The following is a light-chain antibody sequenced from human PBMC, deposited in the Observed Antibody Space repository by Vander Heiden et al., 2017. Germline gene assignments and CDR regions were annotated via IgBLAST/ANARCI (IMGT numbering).Light chain of an antibody. J-gene: IGKJ1*01. V-gene: IGKV2-28*01. CDR2: LSS. Sequence: DIVMTQSPLSLTVSPGEPASISCRSSQSLLHSNGYIYLDWYLQKPGQSPQILIYLSSTRADGVPDRFSGSGSGTDFTLKSIRGEAEDVGVYYCLQALQTWSFGQGTKVEI. CDR1: QSLLHSNGYIY. CDR3: LQALQTWS.